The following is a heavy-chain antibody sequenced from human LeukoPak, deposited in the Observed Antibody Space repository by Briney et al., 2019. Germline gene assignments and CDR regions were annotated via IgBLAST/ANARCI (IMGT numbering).Heavy chain of an antibody. CDR1: GGSINNYY. Sequence: SETPSLTCTVSGGSINNYYWSWIRQPPGKRLEWIGYVHYSGSTNYNPSLESRVTISADTSKNQFSLKLGSVTAADTAVYYCARTWDSRGFLFDYWGQGTLVTVSS. CDR3: ARTWDSRGFLFDY. J-gene: IGHJ4*02. D-gene: IGHD3-22*01. CDR2: VHYSGST. V-gene: IGHV4-59*01.